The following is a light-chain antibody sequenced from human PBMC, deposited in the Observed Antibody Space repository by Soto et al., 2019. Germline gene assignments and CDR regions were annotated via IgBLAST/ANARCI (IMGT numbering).Light chain of an antibody. CDR2: GAS. CDR3: QQYTTSPFT. CDR1: QSVGSGY. J-gene: IGKJ3*01. V-gene: IGKV3-20*01. Sequence: IVLTQSPGTLSLSPGERATLSCRASQSVGSGYLAWYQQKPGQAPRLLIYGASIRATGIPDRFTGSGSGTHFTLTISRQEPEDFALYYCQQYTTSPFTFGPGTKVDVK.